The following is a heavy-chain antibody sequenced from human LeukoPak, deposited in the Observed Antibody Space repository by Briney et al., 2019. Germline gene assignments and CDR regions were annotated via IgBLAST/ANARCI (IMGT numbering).Heavy chain of an antibody. CDR2: ISYDGSNK. V-gene: IGHV3-30*18. CDR1: GFTFSSYG. J-gene: IGHJ4*02. CDR3: AKALHRLPYFDY. Sequence: GRSLRLSCAASGFTFSSYGMHWVRQAPGKGLEWVAVISYDGSNKYYADSVKGRFTISRDNSKNTLYLQMNSLRAEDTAVYYCAKALHRLPYFDYWGQGTLVTVSS.